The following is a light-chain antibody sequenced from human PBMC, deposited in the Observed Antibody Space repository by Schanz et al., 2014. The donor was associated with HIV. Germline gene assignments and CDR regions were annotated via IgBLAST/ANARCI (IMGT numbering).Light chain of an antibody. CDR1: QSVSNS. CDR2: AAS. J-gene: IGKJ2*01. Sequence: EIVLTQSPGTLSLSPGERATLSCRASQSVSNSLAWYQQKPGQTPRLLIYAASTRATGIPVRFSGSGSGTDFTLTISRLEPEDFAVYYCQQYGSSPRTFGQGTKLDIK. V-gene: IGKV3-20*01. CDR3: QQYGSSPRT.